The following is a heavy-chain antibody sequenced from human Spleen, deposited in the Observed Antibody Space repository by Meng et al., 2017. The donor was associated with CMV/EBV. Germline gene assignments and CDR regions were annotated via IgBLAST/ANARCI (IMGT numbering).Heavy chain of an antibody. D-gene: IGHD3-3*01. CDR1: GFSFSGYA. CDR2: IYSGGTGS. J-gene: IGHJ4*02. V-gene: IGHV3-23*03. CDR3: ARGGDYYDFWSGHFY. Sequence: GGSLRLSCAAAGFSFSGYAMNWVRQAPGKGLEWVSVIYSGGTGSYYADSVKGRFTISRDNSKNTLYLQMNNLRAEDTAVYYCARGGDYYDFWSGHFYWGQGTLVTVSS.